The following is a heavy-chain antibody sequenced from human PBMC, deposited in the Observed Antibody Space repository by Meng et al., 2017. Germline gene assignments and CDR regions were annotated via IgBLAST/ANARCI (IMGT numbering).Heavy chain of an antibody. Sequence: QVQLVQSGAEVKKPGASVKVSCKASEYTFTSYYMHWVRQAPGQGLEWMGIINPSGGSTSYAQKFQGRVTMTRDTSTSTVYMELSGLRSEDTAVYYCAREKYYYDSSGLEDYWGQGTLVTVSS. CDR3: AREKYYYDSSGLEDY. CDR2: INPSGGST. V-gene: IGHV1-46*01. D-gene: IGHD3-22*01. J-gene: IGHJ4*02. CDR1: EYTFTSYY.